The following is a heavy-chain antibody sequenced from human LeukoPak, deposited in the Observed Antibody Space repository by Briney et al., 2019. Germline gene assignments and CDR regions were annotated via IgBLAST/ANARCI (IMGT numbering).Heavy chain of an antibody. Sequence: GRSLRLSCAASGFTFSNCVMHWVRQAPGKGLEWVAVISYDGRNEYYADSVKGRFTISRDNSKNTLYLQMNSLRPEDTAVYYCAKDPREYSSSWYMYYWGQGSLVTVSS. CDR1: GFTFSNCV. V-gene: IGHV3-30*18. CDR2: ISYDGRNE. J-gene: IGHJ4*02. D-gene: IGHD6-13*01. CDR3: AKDPREYSSSWYMYY.